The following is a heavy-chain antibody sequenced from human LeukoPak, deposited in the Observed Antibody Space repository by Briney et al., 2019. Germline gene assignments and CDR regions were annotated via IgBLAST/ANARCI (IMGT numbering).Heavy chain of an antibody. V-gene: IGHV4-38-2*02. CDR2: IYHSGST. J-gene: IGHJ4*02. Sequence: PSETLSLTCTVSGYSISSGYYWGWIRQPPGKGLEWIGSIYHSGSTYYNPSLKSRVTISVDTSKNQFSLKLSSVTAADTAVYYCARVDRQKHPDYWGQGTLVTVSS. CDR3: ARVDRQKHPDY. CDR1: GYSISSGYY.